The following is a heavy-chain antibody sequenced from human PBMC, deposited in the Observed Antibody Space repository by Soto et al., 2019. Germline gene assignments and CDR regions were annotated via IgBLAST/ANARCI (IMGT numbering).Heavy chain of an antibody. CDR3: ARDRDIGIVVVPGYMDV. V-gene: IGHV3-66*01. CDR2: IYSGGST. CDR1: GFTVSSNY. J-gene: IGHJ6*03. D-gene: IGHD2-2*01. Sequence: EGSLRLSCAASGFTVSSNYMSWVRQAPGKGLEWVSVIYSGGSTYYADSVKGRFTISRDNSKNTLYLQMNSLRAEDTAVYYCARDRDIGIVVVPGYMDVWGKGTTVTVSS.